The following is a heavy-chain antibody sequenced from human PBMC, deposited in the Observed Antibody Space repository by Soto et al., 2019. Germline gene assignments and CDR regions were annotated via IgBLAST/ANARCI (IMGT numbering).Heavy chain of an antibody. V-gene: IGHV4-30-4*01. D-gene: IGHD4-17*01. CDR1: GGSISSGDYY. Sequence: SETLSLTCTVSGGSISSGDYYWSWIRQPPGKGLEWIGYIYYSGSTYYNPSLKSRVTISVVTSKNQFSLKLSSVTAADTAVYYCARASYTYGDYYYGMDVWGQGTTVTVSS. CDR3: ARASYTYGDYYYGMDV. J-gene: IGHJ6*02. CDR2: IYYSGST.